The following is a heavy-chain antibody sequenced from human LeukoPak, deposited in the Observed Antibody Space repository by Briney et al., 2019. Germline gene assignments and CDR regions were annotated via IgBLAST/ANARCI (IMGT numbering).Heavy chain of an antibody. CDR1: GFTFSSYG. CDR2: ISGSGGST. CDR3: AGSWSPYDAFDI. D-gene: IGHD6-13*01. Sequence: GGSLRLSCAASGFTFSSYGMSWVRQAPGKGLEWVSAISGSGGSTYYADSVKGRFTISRDNSKNTLYLQMNSLRAEDTAVYYCAGSWSPYDAFDIWAKGQWSASLQ. V-gene: IGHV3-23*01. J-gene: IGHJ3*02.